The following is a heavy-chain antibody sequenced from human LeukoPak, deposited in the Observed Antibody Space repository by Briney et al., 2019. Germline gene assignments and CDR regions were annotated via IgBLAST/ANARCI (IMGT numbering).Heavy chain of an antibody. CDR2: ISWNSGSI. D-gene: IGHD3-10*01. CDR1: GFTFDDYA. V-gene: IGHV3-9*01. CDR3: AKDVRVGEYYGSGTYLDY. Sequence: GRSLRLSCAASGFTFDDYAMHWVRQAPGKGLEWVSGISWNSGSIGYADSVKGRFTISRDNAKNSLYLQMNSLRAEDTALYYCAKDVRVGEYYGSGTYLDYWGQGTLVTVSS. J-gene: IGHJ4*02.